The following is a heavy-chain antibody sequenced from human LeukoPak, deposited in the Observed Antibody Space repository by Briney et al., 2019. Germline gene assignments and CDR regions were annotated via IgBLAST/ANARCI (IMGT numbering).Heavy chain of an antibody. CDR3: ARGDDYVWGTLYYYGMDV. Sequence: PGGSLRLSCAASGFTFSIYWMHWVRQAPGKGLVWVSRISSEGSSTTYADSVKGRFTISRDNAKDTLYLQMNSLRAEDTAVYYCARGDDYVWGTLYYYGMDVWGQGTTVTVSS. CDR2: ISSEGSST. J-gene: IGHJ6*02. V-gene: IGHV3-74*01. CDR1: GFTFSIYW. D-gene: IGHD3-16*01.